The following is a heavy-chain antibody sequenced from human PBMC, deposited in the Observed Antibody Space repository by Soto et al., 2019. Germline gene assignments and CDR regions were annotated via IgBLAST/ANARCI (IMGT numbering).Heavy chain of an antibody. CDR2: IYYSGST. J-gene: IGHJ4*02. V-gene: IGHV4-59*08. CDR1: GGSISSYY. CDR3: ARGLSVTVTTPSYYFVS. Sequence: SETLSLTCTVSGGSISSYYWSWIRQPPGKGLEWIGYIYYSGSTNYNPSLKSRVTISVDTSKGQFSLKLKSVTAADTAMYYCARGLSVTVTTPSYYFVSRGRGALVTVPQ. D-gene: IGHD4-17*01.